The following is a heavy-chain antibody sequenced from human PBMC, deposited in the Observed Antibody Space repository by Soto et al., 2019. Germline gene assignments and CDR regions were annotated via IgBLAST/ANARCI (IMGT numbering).Heavy chain of an antibody. CDR2: ISGSGGST. CDR3: EKKGGWPFDY. V-gene: IGHV3-23*01. D-gene: IGHD6-19*01. J-gene: IGHJ4*02. Sequence: ESLRVTCAASGFTVSSYAMSGVRQAPGKGLEWVSAISGSGGSTYYADSVKGRFTISRDNSKNTLYLQMNSLRAEDTAVYYCEKKGGWPFDYWGQGTLVTVSS. CDR1: GFTVSSYA.